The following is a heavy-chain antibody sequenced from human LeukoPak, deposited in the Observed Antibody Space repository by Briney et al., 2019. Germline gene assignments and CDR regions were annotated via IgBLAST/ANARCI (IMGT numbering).Heavy chain of an antibody. CDR1: GFTFSSYS. CDR3: ARDGYYYGSSGQESYYYYYGMDV. D-gene: IGHD3-22*01. J-gene: IGHJ6*02. CDR2: ISSSSSYI. Sequence: PGGSLRLSRAASGFTFSSYSMTWVRQAPGKGLEWVSSISSSSSYIYYADSVKGRFNISRDNAKNSLYLQMNSLRAEDTAVYYCARDGYYYGSSGQESYYYYYGMDVWGQGTTVTVAS. V-gene: IGHV3-21*01.